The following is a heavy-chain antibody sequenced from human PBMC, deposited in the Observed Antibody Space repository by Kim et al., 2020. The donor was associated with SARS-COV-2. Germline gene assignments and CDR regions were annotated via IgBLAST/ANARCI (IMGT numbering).Heavy chain of an antibody. J-gene: IGHJ4*02. D-gene: IGHD5-12*01. CDR3: AREEEMATFYFDY. Sequence: YADSVKGRFAISRDNSNNTLYLQMNSLRAEDTAVYYCAREEEMATFYFDYWGQGTLVTVSS. V-gene: IGHV3-33*01.